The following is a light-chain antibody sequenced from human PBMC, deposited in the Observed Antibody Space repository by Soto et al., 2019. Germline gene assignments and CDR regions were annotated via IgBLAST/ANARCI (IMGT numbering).Light chain of an antibody. CDR1: QGISSY. Sequence: IQLTQSPSSLSASVGDRVTITCRASQGISSYLAWDQQKPGKAPKLLIYAASTLQSGVPSRFSGSGSGTDFTLTISSLQPEDFETYYCQQLNSYPVTFGPGTKVD. CDR3: QQLNSYPVT. J-gene: IGKJ3*01. V-gene: IGKV1-9*01. CDR2: AAS.